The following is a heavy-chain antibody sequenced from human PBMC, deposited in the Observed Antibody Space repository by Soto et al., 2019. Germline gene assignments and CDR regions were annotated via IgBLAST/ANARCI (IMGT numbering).Heavy chain of an antibody. J-gene: IGHJ6*03. CDR2: IKQDGSEK. CDR3: ASDYIVAGRGPSDYYYYMDV. Sequence: GSLRLSCAASGFTFSSYWMSWVRQAPGKGLEWVANIKQDGSEKYYVDSVKGRFTISRDNAKNSLYLQMNSLRAEDTAVYYCASDYIVAGRGPSDYYYYMDVWGKGTPVTVSS. D-gene: IGHD2-15*01. CDR1: GFTFSSYW. V-gene: IGHV3-7*01.